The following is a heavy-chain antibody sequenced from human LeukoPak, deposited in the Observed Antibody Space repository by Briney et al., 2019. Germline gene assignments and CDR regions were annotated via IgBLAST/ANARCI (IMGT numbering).Heavy chain of an antibody. J-gene: IGHJ4*02. D-gene: IGHD4-17*01. CDR1: GFTFDDYG. V-gene: IGHV3-20*04. CDR3: ATTDYGPLGY. CDR2: INWNGGGT. Sequence: PTGGSLRLSCAASGFTFDDYGMSWVRQAPGKGLEWVSGINWNGGGTGYADSVKGRFTIARDNAKNSLYLQMNSLRAEDTAVYYCATTDYGPLGYWGQGTLVTVSS.